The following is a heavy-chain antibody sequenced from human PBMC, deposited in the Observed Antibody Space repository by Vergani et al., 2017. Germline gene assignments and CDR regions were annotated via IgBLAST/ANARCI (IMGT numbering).Heavy chain of an antibody. CDR3: TTAWGLYYLHGEYFQY. CDR2: IRSGGGDI. J-gene: IGHJ1*01. D-gene: IGHD3-10*01. Sequence: EVQLLESGGGLVQPGGSRRLSCAGAGFTFDTSTMAYVRQAPGKGLEWVATIRSGGGDIFYADSVKGRFTISRDNSKNTLFLQMNSLKDEDTAVYYCTTAWGLYYLHGEYFQYWGRGTLVSVSS. V-gene: IGHV3-23*01. CDR1: GFTFDTST.